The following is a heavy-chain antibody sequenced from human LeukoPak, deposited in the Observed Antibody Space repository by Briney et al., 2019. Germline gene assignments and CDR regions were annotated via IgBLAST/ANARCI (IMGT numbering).Heavy chain of an antibody. CDR3: AKWGDYDVLTGYYVSDY. J-gene: IGHJ4*02. CDR1: GFTFSNYA. V-gene: IGHV3-23*01. D-gene: IGHD3-9*01. Sequence: GASLRLSCAAAGFTFSNYAMSWVRQAPGKGLEWVSAITGSGGNTYYADSVKGRFTISRDNSKNTLYLQMNSLRAEDTAVYYCAKWGDYDVLTGYYVSDYWGQGTLVTVSS. CDR2: ITGSGGNT.